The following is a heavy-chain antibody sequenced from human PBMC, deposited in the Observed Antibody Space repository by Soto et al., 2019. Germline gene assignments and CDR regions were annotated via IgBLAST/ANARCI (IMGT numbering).Heavy chain of an antibody. CDR3: ARVRAVAGLHYYYYYGMDV. Sequence: AGGSLRLSCAASGFTFSSYAMHWVRQAPGKGLEWVAVISYDGSNKYYADSVKGRFTISRDNSKNTLYLQMNSLRAEDTAVYYCARVRAVAGLHYYYYYGMDVWGQGTTVTVSS. V-gene: IGHV3-30-3*01. D-gene: IGHD6-19*01. J-gene: IGHJ6*02. CDR2: ISYDGSNK. CDR1: GFTFSSYA.